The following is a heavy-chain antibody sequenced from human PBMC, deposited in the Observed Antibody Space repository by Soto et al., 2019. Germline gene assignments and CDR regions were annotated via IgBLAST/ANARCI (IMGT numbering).Heavy chain of an antibody. CDR3: ARQTRPGIAVAGNWFDP. CDR2: IYYSGST. Sequence: SETLSLTCTVSGGSISSSSYYWGWIRQPPGKGLEWIGSIYYSGSTYYNPSLKSRVTISVDTSKNQFSLKLSSVTAADTAVYYCARQTRPGIAVAGNWFDPWGQGTLVTVSS. V-gene: IGHV4-39*01. D-gene: IGHD6-19*01. J-gene: IGHJ5*02. CDR1: GGSISSSSYY.